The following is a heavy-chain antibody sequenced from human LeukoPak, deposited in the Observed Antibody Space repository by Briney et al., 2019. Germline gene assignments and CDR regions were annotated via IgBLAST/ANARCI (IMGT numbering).Heavy chain of an antibody. CDR3: ARDLGFGIAVAGTVYFDY. CDR2: IIPIFGTA. J-gene: IGHJ4*02. Sequence: ASVKVSCKASGGTFSSYAISWVRQAPGQGLEWMGGIIPIFGTANYAQKFQGRVTITADKSTSTAYMELSSLRSEDMAVYYWARDLGFGIAVAGTVYFDYWGQGTLVTVSS. CDR1: GGTFSSYA. V-gene: IGHV1-69*06. D-gene: IGHD6-19*01.